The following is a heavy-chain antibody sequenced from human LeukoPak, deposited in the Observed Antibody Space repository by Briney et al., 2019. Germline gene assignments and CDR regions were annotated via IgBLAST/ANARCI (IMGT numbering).Heavy chain of an antibody. Sequence: GGSLRLSCAASGFTFSSYSMNWVRQAPGKGLEWVSSISSSSSYIYYADSVKGRFTISRDNSKNTLYLQMNSLRAEDTAVYYCANEYSSGWYGTYEDAFDIWGQGTMVTVSS. D-gene: IGHD6-19*01. CDR2: ISSSSSYI. J-gene: IGHJ3*02. CDR3: ANEYSSGWYGTYEDAFDI. V-gene: IGHV3-21*01. CDR1: GFTFSSYS.